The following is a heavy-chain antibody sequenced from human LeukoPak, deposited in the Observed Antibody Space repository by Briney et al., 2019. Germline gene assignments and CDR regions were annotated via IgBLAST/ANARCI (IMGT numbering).Heavy chain of an antibody. CDR1: GFTFSSFE. Sequence: GGSLRLSCAASGFTFSSFEMNWVRQAPGKGLEWVSYISSSGRGIYYADSVKDRFTISRDNAKNSLYLQMNSLRAEDTAVYYCARGRRPDAFDSWGQGTRVTVSS. CDR2: ISSSGRGI. CDR3: ARGRRPDAFDS. J-gene: IGHJ3*02. V-gene: IGHV3-48*03.